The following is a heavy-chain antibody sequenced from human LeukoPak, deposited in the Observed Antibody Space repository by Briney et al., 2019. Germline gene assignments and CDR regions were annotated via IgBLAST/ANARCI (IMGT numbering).Heavy chain of an antibody. CDR2: INHSGST. D-gene: IGHD3-10*01. V-gene: IGHV4-34*01. J-gene: IGHJ4*02. Sequence: SETLSLTCAVYGGSFSGYYWSWIRQPPGKGLEWIGEINHSGSTNYNPSLKSRVTISVDTSKNQFSLKLSSVTAADTAVYYCARLPPSGSTHYFDYWGQGTLVTVSS. CDR1: GGSFSGYY. CDR3: ARLPPSGSTHYFDY.